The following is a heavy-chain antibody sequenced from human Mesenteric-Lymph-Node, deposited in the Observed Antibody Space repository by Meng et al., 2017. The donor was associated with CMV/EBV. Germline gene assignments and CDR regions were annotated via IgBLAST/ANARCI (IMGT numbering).Heavy chain of an antibody. V-gene: IGHV1-69*05. Sequence: SVKVSCKASGGTFSSYAISWVRQAPGQGLEWMGGIIPIFGTANYAQKFQGRVTITTDESTSTAYMELSSLRSEDTAVYYCARVGHCSSTSCYYWFGPWGQGTLVTVSS. J-gene: IGHJ5*02. CDR1: GGTFSSYA. CDR2: IIPIFGTA. D-gene: IGHD2-2*01. CDR3: ARVGHCSSTSCYYWFGP.